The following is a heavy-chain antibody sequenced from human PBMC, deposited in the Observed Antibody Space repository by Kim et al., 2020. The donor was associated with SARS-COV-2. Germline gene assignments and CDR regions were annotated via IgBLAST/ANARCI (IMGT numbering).Heavy chain of an antibody. CDR1: GFIFSNYA. J-gene: IGHJ4*02. V-gene: IGHV3-23*01. CDR2: ISGSGDRT. CDR3: AKHWGSGTYYNYFDY. Sequence: WGSLRLSCAGSGFIFSNYAVSWVRQAPGKGLEWVSAISGSGDRTFYTDSVRGRVTISRDNSKNTVYLQLNGLRVEDAAVYYCAKHWGSGTYYNYFDYWGQGSLVTVSS. D-gene: IGHD3-10*01.